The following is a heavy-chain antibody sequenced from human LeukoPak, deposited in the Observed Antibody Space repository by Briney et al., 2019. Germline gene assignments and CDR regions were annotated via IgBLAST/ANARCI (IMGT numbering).Heavy chain of an antibody. CDR1: AFTFSSYG. CDR2: ISYDGSNK. J-gene: IGHJ4*02. D-gene: IGHD6-19*01. V-gene: IGHV3-30*03. CDR3: ASSSGWYLSSDY. Sequence: PGGSLRLSCAASAFTFSSYGMHWVRQAPGKGLEWVAVISYDGSNKYYADSVKGRFTISRDNSKNTLYLQMNSLRAEDTAVYYCASSSGWYLSSDYWGQGTLVTVSS.